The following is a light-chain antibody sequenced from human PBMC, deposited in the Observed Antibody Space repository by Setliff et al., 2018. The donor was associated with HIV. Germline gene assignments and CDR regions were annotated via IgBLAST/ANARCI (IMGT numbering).Light chain of an antibody. V-gene: IGLV1-44*01. CDR1: SSNIGSNT. J-gene: IGLJ1*01. CDR3: AVWDDILNAFFV. CDR2: SNN. Sequence: QSALAQPPSASGTPGQRVTISCSGSSSNIGSNTVNWYKQLPGTAPKLLMYSNNQRPSGVPDRFSGSKSGTSASLAISGLQSEDEADYYCAVWDDILNAFFVFGTGTKVTVL.